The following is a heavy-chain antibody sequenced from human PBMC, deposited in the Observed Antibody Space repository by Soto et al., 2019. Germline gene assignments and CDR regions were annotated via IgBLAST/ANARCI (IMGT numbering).Heavy chain of an antibody. Sequence: PGGSLRLSCAASGFTFSSYAMSWVRQAPGKGLDWVSGIIGSGESSYYADSVKGRFTISRDNSKDTLYLQMNSLRAGDTAVYYCVKRGEPGGYGYMDVWGKGTTVTVSS. CDR2: IIGSGESS. V-gene: IGHV3-23*01. D-gene: IGHD1-1*01. CDR3: VKRGEPGGYGYMDV. CDR1: GFTFSSYA. J-gene: IGHJ6*03.